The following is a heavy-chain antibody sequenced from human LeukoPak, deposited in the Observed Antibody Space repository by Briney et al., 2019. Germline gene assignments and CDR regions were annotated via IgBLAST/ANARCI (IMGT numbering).Heavy chain of an antibody. J-gene: IGHJ4*02. CDR1: GLTFSTYS. V-gene: IGHV3-21*06. D-gene: IGHD6-13*01. CDR3: ARVSTAVSLAIDY. CDR2: ISSSSKYI. Sequence: GGSLRLSCAASGLTFSTYSMNWVRQAPGKGLEWVSVISSSSKYIYYADSVKGRFTISRDDAKNSLYLQMNSLRAEDTAVYYCARVSTAVSLAIDYWGQGTLVTVST.